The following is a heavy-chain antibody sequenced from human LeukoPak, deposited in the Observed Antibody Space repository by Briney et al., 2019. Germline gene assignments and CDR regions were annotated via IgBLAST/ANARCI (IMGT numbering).Heavy chain of an antibody. CDR2: INHSGST. Sequence: SETLSLTCAVYGGSFSGYYWSWIRQPPGKGLEWIGEINHSGSTNYNPSLKSRVTISVDTSKNQFSLKLSSVTAADTAVYYCARGAGSGWYAEFDIWGQGTMVTVSS. J-gene: IGHJ3*02. D-gene: IGHD6-19*01. CDR3: ARGAGSGWYAEFDI. CDR1: GGSFSGYY. V-gene: IGHV4-34*01.